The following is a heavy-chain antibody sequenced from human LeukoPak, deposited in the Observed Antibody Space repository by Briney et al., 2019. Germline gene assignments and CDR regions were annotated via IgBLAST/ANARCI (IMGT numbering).Heavy chain of an antibody. CDR1: GGSITTRIYY. CDR3: ARGGSSGYDPFDY. J-gene: IGHJ4*02. D-gene: IGHD5-12*01. V-gene: IGHV4-39*07. Sequence: SETLSLTCTVSGGSITTRIYYWGWIRQPPGKGLEWIGSMHHSGSTYYNPSLKSRVTTSVDTSKNQFSLKLSSVTAADTAVYYCARGGSSGYDPFDYWGQGTLVIVSS. CDR2: MHHSGST.